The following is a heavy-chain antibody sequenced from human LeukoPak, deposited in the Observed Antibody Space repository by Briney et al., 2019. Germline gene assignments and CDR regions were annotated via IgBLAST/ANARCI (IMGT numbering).Heavy chain of an antibody. CDR3: ARTSSIAAEFDY. V-gene: IGHV3-11*04. J-gene: IGHJ4*02. Sequence: GGSLRLSCAASGFTFSDYYMSWIRQAPGKGLEWASYISSSGSTIYYADSVKGRFTISRDNSKNTLYLQMNSLRAEDTAVYYCARTSSIAAEFDYWGQGTLVTVSS. CDR2: ISSSGSTI. D-gene: IGHD6-6*01. CDR1: GFTFSDYY.